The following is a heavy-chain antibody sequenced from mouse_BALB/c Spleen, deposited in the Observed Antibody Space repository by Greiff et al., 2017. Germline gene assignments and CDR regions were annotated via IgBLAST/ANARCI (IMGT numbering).Heavy chain of an antibody. J-gene: IGHJ1*01. CDR2: ISDGGSYT. D-gene: IGHD2-1*01. CDR1: GFTFSDYY. CDR3: ARDLDGNYSYWYFDV. V-gene: IGHV5-4*02. Sequence: EVKVVESGGGLVKPGGSLKLSCAASGFTFSDYYMYWVRQTPEKRLEWVATISDGGSYTYYPDSVKGRFTISRDNAKNNLYLQMSSLKSEDTAMYYCARDLDGNYSYWYFDVWGAGTTVTVSS.